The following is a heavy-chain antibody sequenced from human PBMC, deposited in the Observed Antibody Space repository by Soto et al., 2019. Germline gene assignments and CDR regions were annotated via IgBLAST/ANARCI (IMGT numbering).Heavy chain of an antibody. D-gene: IGHD3-3*01. CDR3: ARSYDFWSGYYPPFDY. CDR1: GGTFSSYA. CDR2: IIPIFGTA. J-gene: IGHJ4*02. V-gene: IGHV1-69*13. Sequence: SVKVSCKASGGTFSSYAISWVRQAPGQGLEWMGGIIPIFGTANYAQKFQGRVTITADESTSTAYMELSSLRSEDTAVYYCARSYDFWSGYYPPFDYWGQGTLVTVSS.